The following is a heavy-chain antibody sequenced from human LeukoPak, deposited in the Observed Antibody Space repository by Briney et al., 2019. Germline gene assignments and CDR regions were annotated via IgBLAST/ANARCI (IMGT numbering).Heavy chain of an antibody. D-gene: IGHD2-2*02. CDR3: ARVPPDCSSTSCYSY. CDR1: GGTFSSYA. J-gene: IGHJ4*02. CDR2: IIPIFGTA. Sequence: ASVKASCKASGGTFSSYAISWVQQAPGQGLEWMGGIIPIFGTANYAQKFQGRVTITTDESTSTAYMELSSLRSEDTAVYYCARVPPDCSSTSCYSYWGQGTLVTVSS. V-gene: IGHV1-69*05.